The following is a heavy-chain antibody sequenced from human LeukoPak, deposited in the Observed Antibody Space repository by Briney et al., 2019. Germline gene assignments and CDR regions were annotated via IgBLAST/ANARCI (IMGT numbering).Heavy chain of an antibody. Sequence: SETLSLTCSVSGASIRSHYWSWIRQPPGKGLEWIGYLYHSGSTYYNPSLKSRLTISVDTSKNQFSLKLSSVTAADTAVYYCARCKDYYVSGSYYKTFDYWGQGTLVTVSS. CDR1: GASIRSHY. V-gene: IGHV4-59*11. J-gene: IGHJ4*02. CDR3: ARCKDYYVSGSYYKTFDY. CDR2: LYHSGST. D-gene: IGHD3-10*01.